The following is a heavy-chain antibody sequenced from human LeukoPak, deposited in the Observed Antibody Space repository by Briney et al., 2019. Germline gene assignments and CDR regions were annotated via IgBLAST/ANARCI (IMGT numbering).Heavy chain of an antibody. Sequence: SQTLSLTCAVSGGSISSGGYSWSWIRQPPGKGLEWIGYIYHSGSTYYSPSLKSRVTISVDRSKNQFSLKLSSVTAADTAVYYCARDHSSGYYNWFDPWGQGTLVTVSS. CDR1: GGSISSGGYS. D-gene: IGHD3-22*01. CDR3: ARDHSSGYYNWFDP. V-gene: IGHV4-30-2*01. CDR2: IYHSGST. J-gene: IGHJ5*02.